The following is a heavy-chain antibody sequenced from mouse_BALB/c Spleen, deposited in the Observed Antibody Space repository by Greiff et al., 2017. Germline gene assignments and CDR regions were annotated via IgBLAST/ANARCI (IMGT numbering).Heavy chain of an antibody. CDR3: ARYRQLGPYCDY. V-gene: IGHV3-8*02. Sequence: VQLMESGPSFVKPSQTLPLTCSFTGDSITSGYWNWIRKFPGNKLEYMGYISYSGSTYYNPSLNSRISITRDTSKKQYYLQLNSVTTEDTATYYCARYRQLGPYCDYWGQGTTLTVSS. CDR2: ISYSGST. J-gene: IGHJ2*01. D-gene: IGHD4-1*02. CDR1: GDSITSGY.